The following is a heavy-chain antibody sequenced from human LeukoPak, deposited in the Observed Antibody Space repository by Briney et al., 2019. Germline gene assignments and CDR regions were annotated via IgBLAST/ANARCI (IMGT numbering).Heavy chain of an antibody. D-gene: IGHD4-17*01. Sequence: GRSLRLSCAASGFTFSSYGMHWVRQAPCKELEWVAVIWYDGSNKYYADSVKGRFTISRDNSKNTLYLQMNGLRAEDTAVYYCARDPTGRWAFDIWGQGTMVTVSS. CDR2: IWYDGSNK. CDR3: ARDPTGRWAFDI. V-gene: IGHV3-33*01. J-gene: IGHJ3*02. CDR1: GFTFSSYG.